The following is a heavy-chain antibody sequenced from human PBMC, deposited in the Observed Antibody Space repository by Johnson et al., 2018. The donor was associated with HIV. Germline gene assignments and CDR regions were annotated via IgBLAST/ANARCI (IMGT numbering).Heavy chain of an antibody. CDR3: ARGKLPAALRRGDAFDI. J-gene: IGHJ3*02. D-gene: IGHD2-2*01. V-gene: IGHV3-20*04. CDR2: ISWISGTI. Sequence: VQLVESGGGVVRPGGSLRPPCAASGSTFDDYGMSWVRQAPGKGLEGVPGISWISGTIGYADSVKGRFTTSRDNAKNSLYLQMNSLRAEDTALYYCARGKLPAALRRGDAFDIWGQGTMVTVSS. CDR1: GSTFDDYG.